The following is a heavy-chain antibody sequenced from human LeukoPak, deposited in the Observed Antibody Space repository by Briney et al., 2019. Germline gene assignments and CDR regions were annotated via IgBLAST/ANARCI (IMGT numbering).Heavy chain of an antibody. D-gene: IGHD5-24*01. J-gene: IGHJ4*02. V-gene: IGHV3-48*03. Sequence: GGSLRLSCAASGLTFSSYEMNWVRQAPGKGLEWVSYIYSSGGNIYYANSVKGRFTTSRDNAKNSLYLQMNSLRVEDTAVYYCAREGADGYNVGFDYWGQGTLVTVSS. CDR2: IYSSGGNI. CDR3: AREGADGYNVGFDY. CDR1: GLTFSSYE.